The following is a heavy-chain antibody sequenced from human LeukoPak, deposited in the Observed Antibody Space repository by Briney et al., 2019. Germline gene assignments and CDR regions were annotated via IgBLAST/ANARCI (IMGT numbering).Heavy chain of an antibody. V-gene: IGHV3-23*01. CDR3: AKKQSAGLSSVVYFDS. Sequence: PGGSLRLSCEASGCTFSSYAMSWVRQAPGKGLEWVSVISVSNGNTYYTDAGKGRFTISRDNSKNTLYLQMNSLRAEDTAFYYCAKKQSAGLSSVVYFDSWGQGTLVTVS. CDR1: GCTFSSYA. CDR2: ISVSNGNT. D-gene: IGHD3-22*01. J-gene: IGHJ4*02.